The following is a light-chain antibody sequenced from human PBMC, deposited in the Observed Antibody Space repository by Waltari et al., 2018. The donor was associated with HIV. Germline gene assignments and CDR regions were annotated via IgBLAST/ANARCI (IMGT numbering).Light chain of an antibody. V-gene: IGKV3-15*01. J-gene: IGKJ2*01. CDR1: QSVSSN. Sequence: IVMTQSAATLSVSPGGRAPLPCRASQSVSSNLAWYQQKPGQAPRLLIYDASTRATGIPARFSGSGSGRYFTLTISSLQSEDFAVYYCQQYNNWPPGTFGQGAKLEMK. CDR3: QQYNNWPPGT. CDR2: DAS.